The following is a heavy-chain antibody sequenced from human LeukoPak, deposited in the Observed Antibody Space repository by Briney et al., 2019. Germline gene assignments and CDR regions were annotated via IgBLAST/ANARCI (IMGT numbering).Heavy chain of an antibody. D-gene: IGHD4-17*01. J-gene: IGHJ4*02. Sequence: GGSLRLSCAASGFTFSSYRMTWVRQAPGKGLEWISYISTSGDTIYDADSVKGRFTISRDNDKNLLYLQMNSLRGEDTAIYYCARDYGGNFDYWGQGTLVTVST. CDR1: GFTFSSYR. CDR2: ISTSGDTI. CDR3: ARDYGGNFDY. V-gene: IGHV3-48*04.